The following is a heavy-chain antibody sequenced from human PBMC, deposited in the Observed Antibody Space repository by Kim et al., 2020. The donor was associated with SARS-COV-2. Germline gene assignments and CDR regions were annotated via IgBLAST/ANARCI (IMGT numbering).Heavy chain of an antibody. V-gene: IGHV3-21*01. CDR2: ISSSSSYI. CDR3: ARKSGSYGTYYFDY. CDR1: GFTFSSYS. J-gene: IGHJ4*02. Sequence: GGSLRLSCAASGFTFSSYSMNWVRQAPGKGLEWVSSISSSSSYIYYADSVKGRFTISRDNAKNSLYLQMNSLRAEDTAVYYCARKSGSYGTYYFDYWGQGTLATVSS. D-gene: IGHD5-18*01.